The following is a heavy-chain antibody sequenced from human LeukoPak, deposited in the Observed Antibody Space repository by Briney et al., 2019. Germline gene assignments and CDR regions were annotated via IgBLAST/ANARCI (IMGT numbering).Heavy chain of an antibody. Sequence: PGGSLRLSCAASGFTFSSYAMSWVRQAPGKGLEWVSAISGSGGSTYYADSVKGRFTISRDNSKNTLYLQMNSLRAEDTAVYYRANPQGVAVAGIGGFDYWGQGTLVTVSS. CDR2: ISGSGGST. V-gene: IGHV3-23*01. J-gene: IGHJ4*02. CDR3: ANPQGVAVAGIGGFDY. D-gene: IGHD6-19*01. CDR1: GFTFSSYA.